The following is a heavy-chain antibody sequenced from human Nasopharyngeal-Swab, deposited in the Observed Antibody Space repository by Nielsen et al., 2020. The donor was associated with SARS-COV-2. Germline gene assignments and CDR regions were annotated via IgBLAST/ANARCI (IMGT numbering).Heavy chain of an antibody. CDR3: ARVFDGTIAAAYPYYYYYYGMDV. V-gene: IGHV3-33*01. CDR2: IWYDGSNK. J-gene: IGHJ6*02. D-gene: IGHD6-13*01. CDR1: GVTFSSYG. Sequence: GESLKISGAASGVTFSSYGMHWVRQAPGKGLEWVAVIWYDGSNKYYADSVKGRFTISRDNSKNTLYLQMNSLRAEDTAVYYCARVFDGTIAAAYPYYYYYYGMDVWGQGTTVTVSS.